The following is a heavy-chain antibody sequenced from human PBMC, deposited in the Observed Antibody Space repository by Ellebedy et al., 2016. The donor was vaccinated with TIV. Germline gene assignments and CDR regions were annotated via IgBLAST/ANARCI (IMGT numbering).Heavy chain of an antibody. D-gene: IGHD6-19*01. J-gene: IGHJ5*02. CDR1: GYSFTRYW. Sequence: PGGSLRLSCKASGYSFTRYWIGWVRQLPGKGLEWMGLIYPADSDAIYSPSFQGLVTISVYKSITTAYLQWSSLKASDTAMYYCARNVRSGWEFDPWGQGTLVTVSS. CDR3: ARNVRSGWEFDP. CDR2: IYPADSDA. V-gene: IGHV5-51*01.